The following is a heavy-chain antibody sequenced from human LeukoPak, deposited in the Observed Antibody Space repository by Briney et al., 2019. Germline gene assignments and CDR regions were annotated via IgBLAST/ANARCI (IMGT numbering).Heavy chain of an antibody. V-gene: IGHV3-7*01. D-gene: IGHD6-19*01. CDR1: GFTFSSYW. CDR2: IKQDGSEK. Sequence: PGGSLRLSCAASGFTFSSYWMSWVRQAPGKGLEWVANIKQDGSEKYYVDSVKGRFTISRDNAKNSLYLQMNSLRAEDTAVYYCARHLAKYSSGWYFDYWGQGTLVTVSS. J-gene: IGHJ4*02. CDR3: ARHLAKYSSGWYFDY.